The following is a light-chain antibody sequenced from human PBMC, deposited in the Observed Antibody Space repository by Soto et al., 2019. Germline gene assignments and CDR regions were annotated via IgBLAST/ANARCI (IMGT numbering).Light chain of an antibody. J-gene: IGKJ1*01. V-gene: IGKV3-15*01. Sequence: EIVMTQSPATLSVSPGERATLSCRASQSVYNNLAWYQQKPGQAPRLLIYGASTRATGIPARFSGSGSGTELTLTISSLQPDDFETYYCQHYNSYSEAFGQGTKVDIK. CDR3: QHYNSYSEA. CDR2: GAS. CDR1: QSVYNN.